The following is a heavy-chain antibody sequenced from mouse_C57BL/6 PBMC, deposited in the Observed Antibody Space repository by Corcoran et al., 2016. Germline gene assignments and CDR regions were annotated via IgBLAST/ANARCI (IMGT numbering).Heavy chain of an antibody. V-gene: IGHV1-81*01. Sequence: QVQLQQSGAELARPGASVKLSCKASGYTFTSYGISWVKQRTGQGLEWIGEIYPRSGNTYYNEKFKGKATLTADKSSSTAYMELRSLTSEDSAVYFCARGVLSKDAMDYWGQGTSVTVSS. D-gene: IGHD1-1*02. CDR2: IYPRSGNT. CDR3: ARGVLSKDAMDY. J-gene: IGHJ4*01. CDR1: GYTFTSYG.